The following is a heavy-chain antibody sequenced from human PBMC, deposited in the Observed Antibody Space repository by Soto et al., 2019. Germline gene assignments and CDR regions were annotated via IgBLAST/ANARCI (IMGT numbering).Heavy chain of an antibody. CDR3: ARDVYDFWSGIHGDY. CDR1: GFTFSSYS. Sequence: GGSLRLSCAASGFTFSSYSMNWVRQAPGKGLEWVSSISSSSSYIYYADSVKGRFTISRDNAKNSLYLQMNSLRAEDTAVYYCARDVYDFWSGIHGDYWGQGTLVTVSS. V-gene: IGHV3-21*01. CDR2: ISSSSSYI. J-gene: IGHJ4*02. D-gene: IGHD3-3*01.